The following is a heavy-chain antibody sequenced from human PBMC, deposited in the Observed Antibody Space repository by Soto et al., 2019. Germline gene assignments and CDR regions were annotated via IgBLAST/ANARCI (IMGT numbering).Heavy chain of an antibody. J-gene: IGHJ5*02. CDR3: ARKDKSGYFNWFDP. V-gene: IGHV5-51*01. CDR1: GYSFTSYW. Sequence: PGESLKISCKGSGYSFTSYWIAWVRQMPGKGLEWMGIIFPSDSDTRYSPSFQGQVTISADRSTSTVFLQWASLKASDTAVYFCARKDKSGYFNWFDPWGQGTLVT. D-gene: IGHD3-22*01. CDR2: IFPSDSDT.